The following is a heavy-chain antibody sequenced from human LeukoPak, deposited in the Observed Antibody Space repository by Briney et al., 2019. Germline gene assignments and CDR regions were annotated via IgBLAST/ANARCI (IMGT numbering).Heavy chain of an antibody. V-gene: IGHV3-48*03. D-gene: IGHD3-22*01. CDR3: ARENLHDSSGYYRPDAFDI. CDR2: ISSSGSTI. CDR1: GFTFSSYE. J-gene: IGHJ3*02. Sequence: GGSLRLSCAASGFTFSSYEMNWVRQAPGKGLEWVSYISSSGSTIYYADSVKGRFTISRDNAKNSLYLQMNSLRAEDTAVYYCARENLHDSSGYYRPDAFDIWGQGTMVTVSS.